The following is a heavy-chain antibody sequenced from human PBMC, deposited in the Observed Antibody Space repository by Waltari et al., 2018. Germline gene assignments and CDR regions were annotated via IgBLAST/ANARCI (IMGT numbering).Heavy chain of an antibody. CDR1: GYSISSGYY. V-gene: IGHV4-38-2*01. CDR3: ARYGDYRLALDY. Sequence: QVQLQESGPGLVKPSETLSLTCAVSGYSISSGYYWGWIRQPPGKGLDWIGSIYHSGSTYDTPSLKSRVTISVDTSKNQCSLKLSSVTAADTAVYDCARYGDYRLALDYWGQGTLVTVSS. J-gene: IGHJ4*02. CDR2: IYHSGST. D-gene: IGHD4-17*01.